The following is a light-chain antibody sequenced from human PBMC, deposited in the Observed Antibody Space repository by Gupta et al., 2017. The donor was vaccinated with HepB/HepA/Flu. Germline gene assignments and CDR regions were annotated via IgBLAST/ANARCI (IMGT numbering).Light chain of an antibody. CDR3: GTWDTSLNTVV. Sequence: QSVLTQPPSVSAAPGQTVTISCSGTTPNIGNNYVSWYQHLPGTAPQLLISQNDKRPSGIPDRFSGSKSGTSATLGITGLQTGDEADYHCGTWDTSLNTVVFGGGTKLTVL. V-gene: IGLV1-51*02. J-gene: IGLJ2*01. CDR2: QND. CDR1: TPNIGNNY.